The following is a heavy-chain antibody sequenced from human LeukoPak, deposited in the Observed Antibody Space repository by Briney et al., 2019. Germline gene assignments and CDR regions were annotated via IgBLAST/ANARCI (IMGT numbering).Heavy chain of an antibody. J-gene: IGHJ5*02. CDR1: GGSISSGGYY. V-gene: IGHV4-31*03. D-gene: IGHD3-10*01. Sequence: SETLSLTCTVSGGSISSGGYYWSWIRQHPGKGLEWIGYIYYSGSTYYNPSLKSRVTISVDTSKNQFSLKLSSVTAADTAVYYCARVLRYYCGSGEFDPWGQGTLVTVSS. CDR3: ARVLRYYCGSGEFDP. CDR2: IYYSGST.